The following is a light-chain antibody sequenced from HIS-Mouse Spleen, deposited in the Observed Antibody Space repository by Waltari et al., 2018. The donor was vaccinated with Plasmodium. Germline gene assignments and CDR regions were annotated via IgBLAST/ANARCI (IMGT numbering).Light chain of an antibody. Sequence: QSALTQPPSASGSPGPSVPLSCPGTSSAVVGYNCVSWYQQHPGKAPKLMIYEVSKRPSGVPDRFSGSKSGNTASLTVSGLQAEDEADYYCSSYAGSNNYVVFGGGTKLTVL. V-gene: IGLV2-8*01. J-gene: IGLJ2*01. CDR2: EVS. CDR3: SSYAGSNNYVV. CDR1: SSAVVGYNC.